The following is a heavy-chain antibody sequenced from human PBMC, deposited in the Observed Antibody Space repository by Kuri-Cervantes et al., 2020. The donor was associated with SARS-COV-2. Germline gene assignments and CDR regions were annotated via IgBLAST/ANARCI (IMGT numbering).Heavy chain of an antibody. D-gene: IGHD6-13*01. CDR1: GFTFSSYG. V-gene: IGHV3-30*02. J-gene: IGHJ4*02. CDR3: AKRAGIYSYSSSWFDY. Sequence: GGSLRLSCAASGFTFSSYGMHWVRQAPGKGLEWVAFIRYDGSNKYYADSVKGRFTISRDNSKNTLYLQMNSLRAEDTAVYYCAKRAGIYSYSSSWFDYWGPGTLVTVSS. CDR2: IRYDGSNK.